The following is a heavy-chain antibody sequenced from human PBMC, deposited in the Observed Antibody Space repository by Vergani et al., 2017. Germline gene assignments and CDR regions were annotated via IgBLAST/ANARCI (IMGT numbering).Heavy chain of an antibody. CDR1: GFTFSSYS. J-gene: IGHJ4*02. CDR3: ARGGIMVGGVTSVAVDY. Sequence: EVQLVESGGGLVKPGGSLRLSCAASGFTFSSYSMNWVRQAPGKGLEWVSSISSSSSYIYYADSVKGRFTISRNNAKNSLYLQMNSLRAEDTAVYYCARGGIMVGGVTSVAVDYWGQGTLVTVSS. D-gene: IGHD3-10*01. V-gene: IGHV3-21*01. CDR2: ISSSSSYI.